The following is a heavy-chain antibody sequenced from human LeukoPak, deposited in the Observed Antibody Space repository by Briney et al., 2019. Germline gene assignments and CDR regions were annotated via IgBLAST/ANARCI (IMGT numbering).Heavy chain of an antibody. CDR2: IYYSGST. D-gene: IGHD1-26*01. V-gene: IGHV4-59*01. J-gene: IGHJ4*02. Sequence: SETLSLTCTVSGGSISSYYWSWIRQPPGKGLEWIGYIYYSGSTNYNPSLKSRVTISVDTSKNQFSLKLSSVTAADTAVYYCARRGAALAGFDYWGQGTLVTVSS. CDR3: ARRGAALAGFDY. CDR1: GGSISSYY.